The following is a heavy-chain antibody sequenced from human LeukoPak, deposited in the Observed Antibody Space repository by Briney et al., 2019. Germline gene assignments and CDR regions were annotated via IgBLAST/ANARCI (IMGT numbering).Heavy chain of an antibody. J-gene: IGHJ4*02. Sequence: GESLKISCRASGYSFSNYWVGWVRQMPGKGMEYMGIIFPGDSNIRYSPSFQGQATMSVDRSTNTAYLQWSSLKASDSAMYYCARDHYCYSTSCYFDYWGQGTLVTVSS. CDR3: ARDHYCYSTSCYFDY. CDR2: IFPGDSNI. V-gene: IGHV5-51*01. D-gene: IGHD2-2*01. CDR1: GYSFSNYW.